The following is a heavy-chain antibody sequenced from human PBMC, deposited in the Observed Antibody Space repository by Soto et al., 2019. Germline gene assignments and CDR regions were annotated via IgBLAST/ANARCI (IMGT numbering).Heavy chain of an antibody. D-gene: IGHD6-13*01. CDR3: TKEGGSTWYVHR. CDR2: ISGSGNYT. Sequence: EVQVLESGGGLVQPGGSLRLSCAASGFTFSSYAMSWVRQAPGKGLEWVSAISGSGNYTYYADFVTGRFTVSRDNSRNTLYLQMNGRRGEDTAIYYCTKEGGSTWYVHRWGQGARVTVAS. J-gene: IGHJ5*02. V-gene: IGHV3-23*01. CDR1: GFTFSSYA.